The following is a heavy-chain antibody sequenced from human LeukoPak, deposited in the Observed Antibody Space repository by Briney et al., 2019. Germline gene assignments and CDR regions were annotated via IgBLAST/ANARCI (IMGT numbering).Heavy chain of an antibody. J-gene: IGHJ6*02. D-gene: IGHD2-15*01. CDR3: ARDRSIVVVVAAYYYYYGMDV. V-gene: IGHV4-39*07. CDR2: IYYSGST. CDR1: GGSISSSRYY. Sequence: PSETLSLTCTVSGGSISSSRYYWGWIRQPPGKGLEWIGSIYYSGSTYYNPSLKSRVTISVDTSKNQFSLKLSSVTAADTAVYYCARDRSIVVVVAAYYYYYGMDVWGQGTTVTVSS.